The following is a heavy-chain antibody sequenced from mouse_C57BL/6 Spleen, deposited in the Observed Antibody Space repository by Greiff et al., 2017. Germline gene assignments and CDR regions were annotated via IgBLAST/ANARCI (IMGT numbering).Heavy chain of an antibody. D-gene: IGHD2-2*01. CDR1: GYTFTGYW. CDR2: ILPGSGST. Sequence: QVQLQQSGAELMKPGASVKLSCKATGYTFTGYWIEWVKQRPGHGLEWIGEILPGSGSTNDNEKFKGKATFTADTASNTAYIQLSSLTTEDSAIYYCARSYYGYDEEGYWGQGTTLTVSS. CDR3: ARSYYGYDEEGY. V-gene: IGHV1-9*01. J-gene: IGHJ2*01.